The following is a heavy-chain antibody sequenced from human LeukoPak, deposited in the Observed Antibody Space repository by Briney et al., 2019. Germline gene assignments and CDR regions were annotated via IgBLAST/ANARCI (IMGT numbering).Heavy chain of an antibody. V-gene: IGHV3-13*01. CDR1: GFPFSSYD. CDR2: IGTAGDT. Sequence: GGPLRLSCAASGFPFSSYDMHWVRQATGKGLEWVSAIGTAGDTYYPGSVKGRFTISRENAKNSLYLQMNSLRAGDTAVYYCLGYCSGGSCYSGPNYVRGQGTLVTVSP. D-gene: IGHD2-15*01. J-gene: IGHJ4*02. CDR3: LGYCSGGSCYSGPNYV.